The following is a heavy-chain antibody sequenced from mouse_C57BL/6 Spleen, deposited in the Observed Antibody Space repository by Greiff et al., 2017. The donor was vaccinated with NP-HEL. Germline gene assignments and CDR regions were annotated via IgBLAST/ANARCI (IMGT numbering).Heavy chain of an antibody. Sequence: QVQLKESGPELVKPGASVKISCKASGYAFSSSWMNWVKQRPGKGLEWIGRIYPGDGDTNYNGKFKGKATLTADKSSSTAYMQLSSLTSEDSAVYFCARGRTGFYYAMDYWGQGTSVTVSS. CDR3: ARGRTGFYYAMDY. J-gene: IGHJ4*01. CDR2: IYPGDGDT. CDR1: GYAFSSSW. V-gene: IGHV1-82*01. D-gene: IGHD3-1*01.